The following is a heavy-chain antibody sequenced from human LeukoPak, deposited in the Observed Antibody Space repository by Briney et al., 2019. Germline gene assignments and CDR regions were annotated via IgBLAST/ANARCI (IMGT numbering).Heavy chain of an antibody. CDR2: IYPGDSDT. Sequence: GESLKIPCKGSGYSFTSYWIGWVRQMPGKGLEWMGIIYPGDSDTRYSPSFQGQVTISADKSISTAYLQWSTLKASDTAIYYCTRHWGVVSAANNKWFDPWGQGTLVTVSS. V-gene: IGHV5-51*01. CDR3: TRHWGVVSAANNKWFDP. CDR1: GYSFTSYW. D-gene: IGHD2-2*01. J-gene: IGHJ5*02.